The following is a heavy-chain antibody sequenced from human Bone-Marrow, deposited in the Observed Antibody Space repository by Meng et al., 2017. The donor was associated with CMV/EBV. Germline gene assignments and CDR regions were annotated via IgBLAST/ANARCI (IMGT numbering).Heavy chain of an antibody. CDR1: GGSISSSSYY. CDR2: IYYSGST. V-gene: IGHV4-39*07. Sequence: SETLSLTCTVSGGSISSSSYYWGWIRQPPGKGLEWIGSIYYSGSTYYNPSLKSRVTISVDRSKNQFSLRLNSVTAADTAVYYCARVHSSGWGGFDPWGQGSRVTGSS. J-gene: IGHJ5*02. CDR3: ARVHSSGWGGFDP. D-gene: IGHD6-19*01.